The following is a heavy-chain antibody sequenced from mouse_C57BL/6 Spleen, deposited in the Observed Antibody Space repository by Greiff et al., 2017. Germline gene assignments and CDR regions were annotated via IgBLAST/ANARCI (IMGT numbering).Heavy chain of an antibody. CDR2: IWSDGST. V-gene: IGHV2-6-1*01. D-gene: IGHD2-4*01. J-gene: IGHJ4*01. CDR3: ARQGDDYDGDYAMDY. CDR1: GFSLTSYG. Sequence: VKLMESGPGLVAPSQSLSITCTVSGFSLTSYGVHWVRQPPGKGLEWLVVIWSDGSTTYNSALKSRLSISKDNSKSQVFLKMNSLQTDDTAMYYCARQGDDYDGDYAMDYWGQGTSVTVSS.